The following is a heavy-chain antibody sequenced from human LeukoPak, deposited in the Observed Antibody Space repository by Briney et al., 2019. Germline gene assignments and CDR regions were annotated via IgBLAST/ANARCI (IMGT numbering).Heavy chain of an antibody. D-gene: IGHD6-19*01. V-gene: IGHV3-21*04. Sequence: GGSLRLSCAGSGFTFSHYSMNWVRQAPGKGLEWVASFGSDLSFRSVADSLKGRFTISRDNPKNTLYLQMNSLRAEDTAVYYCAKRSAESSGYFDYWGQGTLVTVSS. CDR3: AKRSAESSGYFDY. J-gene: IGHJ4*02. CDR1: GFTFSHYS. CDR2: FGSDLSFR.